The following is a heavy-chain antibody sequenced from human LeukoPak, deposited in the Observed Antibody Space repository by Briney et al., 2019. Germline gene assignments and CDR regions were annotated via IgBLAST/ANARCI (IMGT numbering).Heavy chain of an antibody. CDR3: ARAYCGGDCYSSPINWYFDL. D-gene: IGHD2-21*02. V-gene: IGHV3-23*01. J-gene: IGHJ2*01. CDR2: ISDNGAAT. CDR1: GGSFSGYY. Sequence: ETLSLTCAVYGGSFSGYYWSWVRQAPGKGLDWVSAISDNGAATYYADSVKGRFTISRDNSKNTLYLQMNSLRAEDTAVYYCARAYCGGDCYSSPINWYFDLWGRGTLVTVSS.